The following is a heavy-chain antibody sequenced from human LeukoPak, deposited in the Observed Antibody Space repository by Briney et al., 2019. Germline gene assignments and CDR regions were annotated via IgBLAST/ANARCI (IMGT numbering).Heavy chain of an antibody. Sequence: PGRSLRLSCAASGFTFSSYAMHWVRQAPGKGLEWVAVISYDGSNKYYADSVKGRFTISRDNSKNTLYVQMNSLRAEDTAVYYCARDRTTVVTNYYFDYWGQGTLVTVSS. V-gene: IGHV3-30*04. CDR3: ARDRTTVVTNYYFDY. CDR2: ISYDGSNK. CDR1: GFTFSSYA. D-gene: IGHD4-23*01. J-gene: IGHJ4*02.